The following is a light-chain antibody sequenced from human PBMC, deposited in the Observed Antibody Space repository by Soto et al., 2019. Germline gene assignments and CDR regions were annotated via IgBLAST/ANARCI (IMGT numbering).Light chain of an antibody. CDR3: QQRNSYPLT. Sequence: DIQLTQSPSFLSASVGDRVTITCRASQGISSYLAWYQQKPGKAPKLLIYAASTLQSGVPSRFSGSGSGTEFTLTISSMQPEDFATYYCQQRNSYPLTFGPGNKVDIK. V-gene: IGKV1-9*01. CDR2: AAS. CDR1: QGISSY. J-gene: IGKJ3*01.